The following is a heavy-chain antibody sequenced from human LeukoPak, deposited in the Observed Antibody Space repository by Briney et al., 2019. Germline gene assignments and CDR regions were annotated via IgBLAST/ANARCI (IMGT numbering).Heavy chain of an antibody. CDR1: GYTFTGYY. D-gene: IGHD2-2*03. CDR3: SRDKGGYCSSTSCSDFDP. Sequence: GASVTVSCTASGYTFTGYYMHWVGQAPGQGLEWMGWINPNSGGANYAQNFQARVTMPSDTSISTAYMELSRLRSDDTAVYYCSRDKGGYCSSTSCSDFDPWGQGTLVTVSS. CDR2: INPNSGGA. J-gene: IGHJ5*02. V-gene: IGHV1-2*02.